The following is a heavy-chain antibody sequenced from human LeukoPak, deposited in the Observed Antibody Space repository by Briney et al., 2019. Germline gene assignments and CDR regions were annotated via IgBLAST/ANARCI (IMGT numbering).Heavy chain of an antibody. D-gene: IGHD2-15*01. V-gene: IGHV1-2*06. J-gene: IGHJ5*02. CDR1: GYTFTGYY. Sequence: ASVKVSCKASGYTFTGYYMHWVRQAPGQGLEWMGRINPNSGGTNFAQKFQGRVTMTRDTSISTAYMELSRLRSDDTAVYYCAKNSWGYDRHNLYCSGGSCYSRRFDPWGQGTLVTVSS. CDR3: AKNSWGYDRHNLYCSGGSCYSRRFDP. CDR2: INPNSGGT.